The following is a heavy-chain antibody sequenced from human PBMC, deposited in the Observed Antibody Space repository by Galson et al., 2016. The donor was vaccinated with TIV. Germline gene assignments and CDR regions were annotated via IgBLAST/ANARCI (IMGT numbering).Heavy chain of an antibody. J-gene: IGHJ4*02. D-gene: IGHD5/OR15-5a*01. CDR1: GFSLTTHGMC. CDR2: TDWDGDK. Sequence: PALVKPTQTLTLTCTFSGFSLTTHGMCVSWIRQPPGKALEWLARTDWDGDKFYSTSLQTRLSISKDTSRNQVVLTLSNVDPVDPATYFCARSSIRDVSTHRFFGDWGQGTLVTVSP. V-gene: IGHV2-70*17. CDR3: ARSSIRDVSTHRFFGD.